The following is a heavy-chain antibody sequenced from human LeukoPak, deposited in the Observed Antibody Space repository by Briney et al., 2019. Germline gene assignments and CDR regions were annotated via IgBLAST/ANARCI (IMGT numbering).Heavy chain of an antibody. CDR1: GYTFTGYY. CDR3: ARSMIREDWFDP. J-gene: IGHJ5*02. V-gene: IGHV1-2*02. D-gene: IGHD3-22*01. Sequence: GASVKVSCKASGYTFTGYYMYWVRQAPGQGLEWMGWINPNSGGTNYAQKFQGRVTMTRDTSISTAYMELSRLRSDDTAVYYCARSMIREDWFDPWGQGTLVTVSS. CDR2: INPNSGGT.